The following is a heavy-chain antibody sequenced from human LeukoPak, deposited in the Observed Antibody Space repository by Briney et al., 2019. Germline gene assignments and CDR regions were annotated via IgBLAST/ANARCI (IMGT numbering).Heavy chain of an antibody. J-gene: IGHJ3*01. Sequence: PGGSLRISCAASGFNFGAYWMNWVRQGPGRGLEWVASINQDGTEKFYLESVKGRFTISRNSANNSMNLQMNNLRVEDTAVYYCAKDMWAGDSDFGDHAAFDLWGLGTMVPVSS. CDR3: AKDMWAGDSDFGDHAAFDL. CDR1: GFNFGAYW. V-gene: IGHV3-7*04. D-gene: IGHD4-17*01. CDR2: INQDGTEK.